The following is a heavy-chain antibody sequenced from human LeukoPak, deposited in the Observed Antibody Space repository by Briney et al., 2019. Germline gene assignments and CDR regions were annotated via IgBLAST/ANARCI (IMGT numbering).Heavy chain of an antibody. CDR3: ARSVTWGCSSTSCYPYYYGMDV. CDR2: IYYSGST. V-gene: IGHV4-31*03. D-gene: IGHD2-2*01. CDR1: GGSISSGGYY. Sequence: SETLSLTCTVSGGSISSGGYYWSWIRQHPGKGLEWIGYIYYSGSTYYNPSLKSRVTISVDTSKNQFSLKLSSVTAADTAVYYCARSVTWGCSSTSCYPYYYGMDVWGQGTTVTVSS. J-gene: IGHJ6*02.